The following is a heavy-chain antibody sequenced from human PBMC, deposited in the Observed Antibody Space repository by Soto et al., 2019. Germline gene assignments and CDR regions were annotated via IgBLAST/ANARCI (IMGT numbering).Heavy chain of an antibody. J-gene: IGHJ3*02. CDR2: ISGSGGST. Sequence: GGSLRLSCAASGFTFSSYAMSWVRQAPGKGLEWVSAISGSGGSTYYADSVKGRFTISRDNSKNTLYLQMNSLRAEDTAVYYCAKDLVYGSGSLDAFDIWGQGTMVTVSS. V-gene: IGHV3-23*01. CDR1: GFTFSSYA. D-gene: IGHD3-10*01. CDR3: AKDLVYGSGSLDAFDI.